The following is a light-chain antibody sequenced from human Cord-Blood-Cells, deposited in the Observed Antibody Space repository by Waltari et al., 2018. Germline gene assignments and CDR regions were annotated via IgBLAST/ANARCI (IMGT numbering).Light chain of an antibody. V-gene: IGKV2D-29*02. CDR2: EVS. CDR3: MQSIQLPLYT. CDR1: QSLLHSDGKTY. Sequence: DIVMTQTPLSLSVTPGQPASISCKSSQSLLHSDGKTYLYWYLQKPGQSPQLLIYEVSNRFCGLPDRFSGSGSGTDYTLEVRRVEAGDVGVYYCMQSIQLPLYTFGQGTKVEIK. J-gene: IGKJ2*01.